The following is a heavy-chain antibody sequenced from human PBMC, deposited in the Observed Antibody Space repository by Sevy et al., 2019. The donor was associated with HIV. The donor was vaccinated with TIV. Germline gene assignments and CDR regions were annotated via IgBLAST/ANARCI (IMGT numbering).Heavy chain of an antibody. CDR2: INPNSGGT. J-gene: IGHJ1*01. Sequence: ASVKVSCKASGYTFTGYYMHWVRQAPGQGLEWMGWINPNSGGTNYAQKFQGRVTMTRDTSISTAYMEMSRLRSDDTAVYYCVLFPVTSSLGYFQHWGQGTLVTVSS. V-gene: IGHV1-2*02. CDR1: GYTFTGYY. D-gene: IGHD7-27*01. CDR3: VLFPVTSSLGYFQH.